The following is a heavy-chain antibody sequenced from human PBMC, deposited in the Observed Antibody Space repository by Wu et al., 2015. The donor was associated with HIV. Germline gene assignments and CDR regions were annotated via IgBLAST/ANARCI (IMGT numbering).Heavy chain of an antibody. CDR2: ISADNGNT. CDR3: ARGGVLLWFGFGTGFDP. V-gene: IGHV1-18*04. Sequence: QVQLVQSGAEVKKPGSSVRVSCKASGGNFRSYAMTWVRQAPGQGLEWMGWISADNGNTNYAQKLQGRVTMTTDTSTSTAYMELRSLRSDDSAVYYCARGGVLLWFGFGTGFDPSGPREPWSSSPQ. J-gene: IGHJ5*02. D-gene: IGHD3-10*01. CDR1: GGNFRSYA.